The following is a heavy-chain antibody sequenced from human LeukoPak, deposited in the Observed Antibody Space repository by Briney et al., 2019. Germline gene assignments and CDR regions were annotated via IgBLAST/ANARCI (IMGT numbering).Heavy chain of an antibody. J-gene: IGHJ4*02. CDR2: IYTSGST. CDR3: ARLGCSSTSCSLLDY. V-gene: IGHV4-4*07. D-gene: IGHD2-2*01. CDR1: GGSISSYY. Sequence: SETLSLTCTVSGGSISSYYWSWIRQPAGKGLEWIGRIYTSGSTNYNPSLKSRVTISVDTSKNQFSLKLSSVTAADTAVYYCARLGCSSTSCSLLDYWGQGTLVTVSS.